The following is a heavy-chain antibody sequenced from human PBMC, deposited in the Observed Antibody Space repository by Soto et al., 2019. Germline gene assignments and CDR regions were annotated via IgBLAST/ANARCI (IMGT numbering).Heavy chain of an antibody. D-gene: IGHD2-2*02. J-gene: IGHJ6*02. Sequence: VSVKVSCKASGYTFTTFDINWVRQATGQGLEWMGWMNPNSGNTVYAQNFQGRVTMTRDTSISTAYMELSSLRSEDTAVYYCARDHCTSTSCYSSIYYYGMDVWGQGTTVTVSS. CDR1: GYTFTTFD. CDR3: ARDHCTSTSCYSSIYYYGMDV. V-gene: IGHV1-8*01. CDR2: MNPNSGNT.